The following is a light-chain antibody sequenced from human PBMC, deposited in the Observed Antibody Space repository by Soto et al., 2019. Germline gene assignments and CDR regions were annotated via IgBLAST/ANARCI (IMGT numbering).Light chain of an antibody. J-gene: IGLJ3*02. CDR1: SSDVGGYNY. V-gene: IGLV2-8*01. Sequence: QSALTQPPSASGSPGQSVTISCTGTSSDVGGYNYVSWYQQHPGKAPKLMVFEVSKRPSGVPDHFSGSKSGNTASLTVSGLQADDEADYYCASYAGSINWVFGGGTKLTVL. CDR2: EVS. CDR3: ASYAGSINWV.